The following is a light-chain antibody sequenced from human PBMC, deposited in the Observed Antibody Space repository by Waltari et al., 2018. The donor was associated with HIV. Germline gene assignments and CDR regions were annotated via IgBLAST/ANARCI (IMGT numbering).Light chain of an antibody. V-gene: IGKV1-27*01. J-gene: IGKJ4*01. CDR2: AAS. CDR1: QAINNY. Sequence: DIEMTQSPSSLSAFIVDTVTITCRASQAINNYLACYQHRPGEAPHLLIYAASTLKSGVPSRFSGSGSGTDFTLTITNLQPEDVGTYYCQKFNSAPLTFGGGTKVEIK. CDR3: QKFNSAPLT.